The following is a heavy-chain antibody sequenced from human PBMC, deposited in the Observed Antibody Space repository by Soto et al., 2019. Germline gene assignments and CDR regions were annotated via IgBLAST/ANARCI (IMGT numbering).Heavy chain of an antibody. CDR1: GFTFSTYA. CDR3: AKNGDFWSWGMDV. Sequence: GSLRLSCAAPGFTFSTYAMTWVRQAPGKGLEWVSIISSSGDATYYLDSVKGRFTISRDNSRNTLNLQMNSLRAEDTAVYYCAKNGDFWSWGMDVWGLGTTVTVSS. D-gene: IGHD3-3*01. CDR2: ISSSGDAT. J-gene: IGHJ6*02. V-gene: IGHV3-23*01.